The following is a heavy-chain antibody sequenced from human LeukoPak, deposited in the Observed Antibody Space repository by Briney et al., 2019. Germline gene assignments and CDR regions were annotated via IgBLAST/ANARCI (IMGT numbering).Heavy chain of an antibody. J-gene: IGHJ4*02. D-gene: IGHD1-26*01. V-gene: IGHV1-24*01. CDR2: FDPADGET. Sequence: WASVKVSCKVSGYTLNELSMHWVRQAPGKGVEWMGGFDPADGETVYAHRFQGRLTMTEDTSTNTGYMELRSLRSDDTAVYYCARVIVGATTDFDYWGQGTLVTVSS. CDR1: GYTLNELS. CDR3: ARVIVGATTDFDY.